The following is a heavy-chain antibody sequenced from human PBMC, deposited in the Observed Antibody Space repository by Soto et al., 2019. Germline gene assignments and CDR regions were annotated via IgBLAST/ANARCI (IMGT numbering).Heavy chain of an antibody. CDR3: AVGEYYYDSSGYVDAFDI. CDR1: GYTFTSYY. J-gene: IGHJ3*02. Sequence: QVQLVQSGAEVKKPGASVKVSCKASGYTFTSYYMHWVRQAPGQGLEWMGIINPSGGSTSYAQKFQGRVTMTRDTSTSTVYMELSSLRSEDTAVYYCAVGEYYYDSSGYVDAFDIWGQVTMVTVSS. CDR2: INPSGGST. D-gene: IGHD3-22*01. V-gene: IGHV1-46*01.